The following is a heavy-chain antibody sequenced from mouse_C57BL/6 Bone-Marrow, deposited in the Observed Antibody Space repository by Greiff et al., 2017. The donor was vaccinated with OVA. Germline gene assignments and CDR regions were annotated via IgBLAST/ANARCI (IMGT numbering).Heavy chain of an antibody. Sequence: VQLQHSGAELVRPGASVTLSCKASGYTFTDYEMHWVKQTPVHGLEWIGAIDPETGGTAYNQKFKGKAILTADKSSSTAYMELRSLTSEDSAVYYCTRRGWLLGGYWGQGTTLTVSS. J-gene: IGHJ2*01. CDR3: TRRGWLLGGY. CDR1: GYTFTDYE. CDR2: IDPETGGT. V-gene: IGHV1-15*01. D-gene: IGHD2-3*01.